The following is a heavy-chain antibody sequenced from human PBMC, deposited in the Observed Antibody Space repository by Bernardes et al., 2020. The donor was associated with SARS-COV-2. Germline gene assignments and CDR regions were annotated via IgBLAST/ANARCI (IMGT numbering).Heavy chain of an antibody. J-gene: IGHJ6*02. V-gene: IGHV3-9*01. D-gene: IGHD2-8*01. CDR1: GFTFEDYA. CDR2: ISWKSGENK. Sequence: GGSLRLSCGASGFTFEDYAMHWVRQVPGKGLEWVSGISWKSGENKGYADSVKGRFAISRDNAKNSLFLQLNRLRVEDTALYYCAKTTWGDGVDYYGMDFWGQGTTVTVSS. CDR3: AKTTWGDGVDYYGMDF.